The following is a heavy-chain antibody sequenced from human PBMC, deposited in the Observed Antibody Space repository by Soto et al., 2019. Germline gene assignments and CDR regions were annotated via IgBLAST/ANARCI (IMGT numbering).Heavy chain of an antibody. D-gene: IGHD1-1*01. CDR1: GFTFSNAW. Sequence: GGSLRLSCAASGFTFSNAWMNWVRQAPGKGLEWVGHIKSKTDGGTTDYAAPVKDRFTISRDDSKNTVYLQMNSLKTEDTAVYYCTTSIRRYGTFDYWGQGTLVTVSS. CDR2: IKSKTDGGTT. CDR3: TTSIRRYGTFDY. V-gene: IGHV3-15*07. J-gene: IGHJ4*02.